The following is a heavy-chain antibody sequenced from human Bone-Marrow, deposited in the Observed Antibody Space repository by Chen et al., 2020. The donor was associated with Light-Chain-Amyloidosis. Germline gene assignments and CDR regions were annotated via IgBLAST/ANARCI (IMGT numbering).Heavy chain of an antibody. CDR2: SNPNGDST. V-gene: IGHV1-2*02. CDR1: GYTFTGYH. CDR3: ARGLHCSNTNCYLEFYYNAMDV. Sequence: QVQLVQSGAEVKKPGASVKVSCAASGYTFTGYHMHWVRQAPGQGLEWMGGSNPNGDSTIEAQKFQGRVTMPRDTSISTVYMELSRLRSDDTAVYYCARGLHCSNTNCYLEFYYNAMDVWGQGTTVTVSS. J-gene: IGHJ6*02. D-gene: IGHD2-2*01.